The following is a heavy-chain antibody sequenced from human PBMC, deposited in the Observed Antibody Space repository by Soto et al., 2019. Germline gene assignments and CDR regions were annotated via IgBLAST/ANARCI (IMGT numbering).Heavy chain of an antibody. CDR2: IYYSGST. Sequence: QVQLQESGPGLVKPSQTLSLTCTVSGGSISSGGYYWSWIRQHPGKGLEWIGYIYYSGSTYYNPSLTGRVTISVDTSKNQFSLKLSSVTAADTAVYYCATVEMATIRIVYWGQGTLVTVSS. CDR1: GGSISSGGYY. CDR3: ATVEMATIRIVY. D-gene: IGHD5-12*01. J-gene: IGHJ4*02. V-gene: IGHV4-31*03.